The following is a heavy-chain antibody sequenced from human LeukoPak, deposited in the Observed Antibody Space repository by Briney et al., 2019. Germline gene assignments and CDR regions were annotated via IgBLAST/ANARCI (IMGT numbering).Heavy chain of an antibody. CDR1: GGSFSGYY. J-gene: IGHJ6*03. D-gene: IGHD4-11*01. V-gene: IGHV4-34*01. Sequence: SETLSLTCAVYGGSFSGYYWSWIRQPPGKGLEWIGEINHSGSTNYNPSLKSRVTISVDTSKNQFSLKLSSVTAADTAVYYCARGRPGYSIIGGYYYYYMDVWGKGTTVTVSS. CDR3: ARGRPGYSIIGGYYYYYMDV. CDR2: INHSGST.